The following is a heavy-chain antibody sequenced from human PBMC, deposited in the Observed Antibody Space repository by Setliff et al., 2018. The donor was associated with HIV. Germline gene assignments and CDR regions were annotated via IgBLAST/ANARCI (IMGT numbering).Heavy chain of an antibody. J-gene: IGHJ4*02. CDR2: IIPFIDAT. CDR3: AKAAVEMTTIAFGGPPGY. Sequence: VASVKVSCKASGGTFRSYSINWVRQAPGQGLEWMGTIIPFIDATHYAQSFQGRLTITADESSNTAYMELSSLRLHDTAVYYCAKAAVEMTTIAFGGPPGYWGQGTLVTVSS. D-gene: IGHD3-16*01. CDR1: GGTFRSYS. V-gene: IGHV1-69*11.